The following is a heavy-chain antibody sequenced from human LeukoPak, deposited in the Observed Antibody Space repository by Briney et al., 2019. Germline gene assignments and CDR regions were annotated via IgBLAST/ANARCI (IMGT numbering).Heavy chain of an antibody. D-gene: IGHD6-13*01. CDR1: GFTFSSYA. V-gene: IGHV3-64*01. J-gene: IGHJ4*02. Sequence: GGSLRLSCAASGFTFSSYAMHWVRQAPGKGLEYVSAISSNGGSTYYANSVKGRFTISRDNPKNTLYLQMGSLRAEDMAVYYCARDSIAAAGTSDYWGQGTPVTVSS. CDR3: ARDSIAAAGTSDY. CDR2: ISSNGGST.